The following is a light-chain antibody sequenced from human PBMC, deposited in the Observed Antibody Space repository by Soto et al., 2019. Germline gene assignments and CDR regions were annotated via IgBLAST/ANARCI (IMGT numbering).Light chain of an antibody. Sequence: QSVLTQPASVSGSPGQSITISCTGTNSDVGDYDYVSWYQQHPGKAPKLIIYELSNRPSGVSNRFSGSKSGNTASLTVSGLQAEDEADYYCGSYTNSNTLVFGTGTKVTVL. CDR2: ELS. CDR1: NSDVGDYDY. CDR3: GSYTNSNTLV. V-gene: IGLV2-14*01. J-gene: IGLJ1*01.